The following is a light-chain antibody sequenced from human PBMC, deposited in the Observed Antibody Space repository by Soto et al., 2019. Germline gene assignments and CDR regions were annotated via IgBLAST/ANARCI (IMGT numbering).Light chain of an antibody. Sequence: QMTQSPSSLSASVGDKVTIPCRAKQSVSDSLNWYQQKPGKVPKLLIYAASSLRSGVPSRISGSGSGTDFTLTISSLQPEDFATYYCHQSYITPQTFGQGTKVDI. J-gene: IGKJ1*01. CDR3: HQSYITPQT. V-gene: IGKV1-39*01. CDR1: QSVSDS. CDR2: AAS.